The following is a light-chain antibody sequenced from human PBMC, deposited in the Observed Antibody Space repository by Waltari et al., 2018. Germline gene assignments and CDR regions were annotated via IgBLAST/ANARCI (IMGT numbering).Light chain of an antibody. CDR2: GAS. J-gene: IGKJ1*01. CDR3: QHYVRLPVT. CDR1: QSVSSS. Sequence: EIVLTQSPATLSLSPGERATLSCRASQSVSSSLAWYQQKPGQAPRLLIYGASTRATGIPDRFSGSGSGTDFSLTISRLEPEDFAVYYCQHYVRLPVTFGQGTKVEIK. V-gene: IGKV3-20*01.